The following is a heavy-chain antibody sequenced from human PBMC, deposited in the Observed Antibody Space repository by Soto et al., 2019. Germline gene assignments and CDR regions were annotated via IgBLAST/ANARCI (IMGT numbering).Heavy chain of an antibody. CDR2: IDPRDSET. D-gene: IGHD1-1*01. CDR1: GYNFINFW. V-gene: IGHV5-51*07. CDR3: ARLQDDPLSSSNWVYFDS. J-gene: IGHJ4*02. Sequence: PGESLKISCTSSGYNFINFWIVWVHQMPGEGLEWMGIIDPRDSETRYNPPFQGQVTISVDKSINTAYLQWTTLKASDTAMYYCARLQDDPLSSSNWVYFDSWGQGTLVTVSS.